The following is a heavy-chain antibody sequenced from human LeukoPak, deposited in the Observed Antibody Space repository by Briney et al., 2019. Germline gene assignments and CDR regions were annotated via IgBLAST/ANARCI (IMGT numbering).Heavy chain of an antibody. V-gene: IGHV3-7*01. CDR2: INEDEREK. D-gene: IGHD6-19*01. CDR3: ATFWGSFESGWLRDAMDV. Sequence: GGSLRLSCAASGFSLSSYWMSWVRQAPGKGLEWVATINEDEREKYFVASVKGRFTIYRDNAKNSLYLQMNSLRAEDTAVYYCATFWGSFESGWLRDAMDVWGQGTTVTVSS. CDR1: GFSLSSYW. J-gene: IGHJ6*02.